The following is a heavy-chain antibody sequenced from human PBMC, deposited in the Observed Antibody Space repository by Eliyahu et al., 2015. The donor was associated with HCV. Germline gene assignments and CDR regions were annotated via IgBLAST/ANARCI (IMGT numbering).Heavy chain of an antibody. D-gene: IGHD6-19*01. Sequence: QVQLQESGPGLVKPSETLSLTCTVPXGXXTTYXWSWNRPPPGKGGEWMGGGHYSGSTNYNPSLKSRVTISVDTSKNQFSLNLTSVTAADTAVYYCASGGGGIAVAGTGGWFDPWGQGTLVTVSS. V-gene: IGHV4-59*01. CDR1: XGXXTTYX. J-gene: IGHJ5*02. CDR3: ASGGGGIAVAGTGGWFDP. CDR2: GHYSGST.